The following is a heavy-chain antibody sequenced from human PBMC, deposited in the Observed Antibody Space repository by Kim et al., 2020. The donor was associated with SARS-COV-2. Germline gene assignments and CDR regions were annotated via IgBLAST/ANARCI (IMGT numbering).Heavy chain of an antibody. CDR1: GFTFDDYA. CDR2: ISWNSGSI. D-gene: IGHD6-13*01. V-gene: IGHV3-9*01. Sequence: GGSLRLSCAASGFTFDDYAMHWVRQAPGKGLEWVSGISWNSGSIGYADSVKGRFTISRDNAKNSLYLQMNSLRAEDTALYYCAKDKGGAAARYYYYYYGMDVWGQGTTVTVSS. J-gene: IGHJ6*02. CDR3: AKDKGGAAARYYYYYYGMDV.